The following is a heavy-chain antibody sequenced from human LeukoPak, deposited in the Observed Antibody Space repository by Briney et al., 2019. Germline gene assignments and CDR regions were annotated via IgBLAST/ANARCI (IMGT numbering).Heavy chain of an antibody. CDR3: ARLGYCSSGVCYYFDY. Sequence: SETLSLTCTVSGDSISGYYWSWIRQPPGKGLEWIGYIYSSGNTNYNPSLKSRVSMSVDTSKNQFSLKVSSVTAADTAVYYCARLGYCSSGVCYYFDYWGRGTLVTVSS. J-gene: IGHJ4*02. D-gene: IGHD2-15*01. V-gene: IGHV4-59*08. CDR1: GDSISGYY. CDR2: IYSSGNT.